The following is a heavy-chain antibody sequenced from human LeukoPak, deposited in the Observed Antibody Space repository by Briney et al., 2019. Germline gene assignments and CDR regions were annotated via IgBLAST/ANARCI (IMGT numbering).Heavy chain of an antibody. J-gene: IGHJ1*01. V-gene: IGHV3-30*18. CDR2: ISYDGSNK. D-gene: IGHD5-18*01. Sequence: GGSLRLSCAASGFTFNTYTMNWVRQAPGKGLEWVAVISYDGSNKYYADSVKGRFTISRNNSKNTLYLQMNSLRAEDTAVYYCAEDRYSYAFEYFQHWGQGTLVTVSS. CDR1: GFTFNTYT. CDR3: AEDRYSYAFEYFQH.